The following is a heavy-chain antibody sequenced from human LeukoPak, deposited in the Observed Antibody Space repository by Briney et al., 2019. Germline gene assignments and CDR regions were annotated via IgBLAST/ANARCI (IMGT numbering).Heavy chain of an antibody. D-gene: IGHD1-26*01. CDR2: IDLSGFSK. Sequence: GGSLRLSCAASVFIFSTYSMNWVRHAPGKGLEWVSYIDLSGFSKSYADSVKGRFTISRDKAKKSVYLQVSSLRAEDTAVYYCVSSGNYRLHHWGQGTLVTVSS. V-gene: IGHV3-48*01. CDR3: VSSGNYRLHH. J-gene: IGHJ1*01. CDR1: VFIFSTYS.